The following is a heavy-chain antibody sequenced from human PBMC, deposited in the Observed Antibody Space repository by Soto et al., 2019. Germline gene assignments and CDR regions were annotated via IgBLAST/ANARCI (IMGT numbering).Heavy chain of an antibody. D-gene: IGHD3-10*01. Sequence: ASVKVSCKTSGYTFTNYGISWVRQAPGQGLEWMGWITTDKGKTTYAQKFQGRVTMTTDTSTSTAYMELRSLRSDDTAVYYCARDQLLWFGELLPGQGYFQHWGQGTLVTVSS. V-gene: IGHV1-18*01. CDR2: ITTDKGKT. J-gene: IGHJ1*01. CDR1: GYTFTNYG. CDR3: ARDQLLWFGELLPGQGYFQH.